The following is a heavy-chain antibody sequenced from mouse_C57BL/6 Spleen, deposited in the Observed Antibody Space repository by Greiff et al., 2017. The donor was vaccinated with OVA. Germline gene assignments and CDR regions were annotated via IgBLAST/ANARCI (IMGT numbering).Heavy chain of an antibody. Sequence: QVQLQQPGAELVRPGTSVKLSCKASGYTFTSYWMHWVKQRPGQGLEWIGVIDPSDSYTNYNQKFKGKATLTVDTSSSTAYMQLSSLTSEDSAVYYCARRGYGSSYERFDYGGQGTTLTVSA. J-gene: IGHJ2*01. V-gene: IGHV1-59*01. CDR3: ARRGYGSSYERFDY. D-gene: IGHD1-1*01. CDR2: IDPSDSYT. CDR1: GYTFTSYW.